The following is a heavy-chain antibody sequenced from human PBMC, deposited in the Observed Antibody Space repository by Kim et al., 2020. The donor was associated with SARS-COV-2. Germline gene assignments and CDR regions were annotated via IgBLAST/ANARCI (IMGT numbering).Heavy chain of an antibody. V-gene: IGHV3-21*01. Sequence: GGSLRLSCAASGFTFSSYSMNWVRQAPGKGLEWVSSISISSSYIYYADSVKGRFTISRDNAKNSLYLQMNSLRAEDTAVYYCARDGRICSGGSCYSGSDYYYGMDVWGQGTTVTVSS. D-gene: IGHD2-15*01. CDR3: ARDGRICSGGSCYSGSDYYYGMDV. CDR1: GFTFSSYS. CDR2: ISISSSYI. J-gene: IGHJ6*02.